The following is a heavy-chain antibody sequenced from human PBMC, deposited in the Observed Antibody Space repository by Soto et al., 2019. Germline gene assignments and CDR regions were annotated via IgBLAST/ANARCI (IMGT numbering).Heavy chain of an antibody. CDR2: ISCSGGRT. CDR1: GFTFSSFA. V-gene: IGHV3-23*01. Sequence: PWGSLRLPFAASGFTFSSFAMSWVRQTPGKGLDWVSAISCSGGRTYSADFVKGRFTISRDNSKNTLYLQMNSRKAEDTAVYSCANWALWSGEAASFDIWGQGTMVTVSS. CDR3: ANWALWSGEAASFDI. J-gene: IGHJ3*02. D-gene: IGHD3-10*01.